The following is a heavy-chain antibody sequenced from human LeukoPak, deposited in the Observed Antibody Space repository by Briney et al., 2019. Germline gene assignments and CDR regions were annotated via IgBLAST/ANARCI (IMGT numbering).Heavy chain of an antibody. Sequence: GGSLRLSCAASGFTFSSYAMSWVRQAPGKGLEWVSAISGSGSSTYYADSVKGRFTISRDNSKNTLYLQLNSLRAEDTAVYYCAKDKGWGYSAYDCYGMDVWGQGTTVTVSS. J-gene: IGHJ6*02. CDR2: ISGSGSST. CDR3: AKDKGWGYSAYDCYGMDV. V-gene: IGHV3-23*01. D-gene: IGHD1-26*01. CDR1: GFTFSSYA.